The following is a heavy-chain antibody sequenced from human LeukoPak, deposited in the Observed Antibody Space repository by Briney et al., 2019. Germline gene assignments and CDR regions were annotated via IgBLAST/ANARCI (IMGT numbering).Heavy chain of an antibody. CDR1: GGLISSSTYY. V-gene: IGHV4-39*07. Sequence: KASETLSLLCTVSGGLISSSTYYWGSIRQPPGKGLEWIGRIYYRGSTYYNPSLKCRVTISIDTSKNHFSLKLSSVAAADTAVYYCASLLPTITVVREGVPYWGQGTLVTVSS. D-gene: IGHD3-10*01. J-gene: IGHJ4*02. CDR2: IYYRGST. CDR3: ASLLPTITVVREGVPY.